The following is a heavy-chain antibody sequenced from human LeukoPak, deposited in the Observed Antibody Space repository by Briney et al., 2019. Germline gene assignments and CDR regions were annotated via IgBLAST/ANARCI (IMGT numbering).Heavy chain of an antibody. J-gene: IGHJ5*02. CDR3: ARDRTGTAYNWFDP. V-gene: IGHV4-4*07. Sequence: SETLSLTCTVSGGSISSYYRSWIRQPAGKGLEWIGRIYTSGSTNYNPSLKSRVTMSVDTSKNQFSLKLSSVTAADTAVYYCARDRTGTAYNWFDPWGQGTLVTVSS. D-gene: IGHD1-1*01. CDR2: IYTSGST. CDR1: GGSISSYY.